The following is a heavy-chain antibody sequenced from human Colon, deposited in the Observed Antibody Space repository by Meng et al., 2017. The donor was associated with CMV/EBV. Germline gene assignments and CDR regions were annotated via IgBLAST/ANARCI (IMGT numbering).Heavy chain of an antibody. J-gene: IGHJ4*02. V-gene: IGHV3-21*01. CDR2: ISSSSSYI. CDR3: ARGTPTIFGSSGGHTSGHYFDY. D-gene: IGHD3-3*01. CDR1: GFTFSSYS. Sequence: GESLKISCAASGFTFSSYSMNWVRQAPGKGLEWVSSISSSSSYIYYADSVKGRFTMSRDNAKNSLYLQMNSLRAEDTAVYYCARGTPTIFGSSGGHTSGHYFDYWGQGTLVTVSS.